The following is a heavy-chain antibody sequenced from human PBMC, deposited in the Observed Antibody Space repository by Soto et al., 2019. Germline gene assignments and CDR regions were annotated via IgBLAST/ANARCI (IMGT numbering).Heavy chain of an antibody. CDR3: ARQPDDYSNYVFRGGPPAYYGMDV. CDR1: GYSFTSYW. J-gene: IGHJ6*02. Sequence: EVQLVQSGAEVKKPGESLRISCKGSGYSFTSYWISWVRQMPGKGLEWMGRIDPSDSYTNYSPSFQGHVTISADKSISTAYLQWSSLKASDTAMYYCARQPDDYSNYVFRGGPPAYYGMDVWGQGTTVTVSS. D-gene: IGHD4-4*01. CDR2: IDPSDSYT. V-gene: IGHV5-10-1*03.